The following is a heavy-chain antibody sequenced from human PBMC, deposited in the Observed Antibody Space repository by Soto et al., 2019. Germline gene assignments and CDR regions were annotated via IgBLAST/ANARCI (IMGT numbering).Heavy chain of an antibody. CDR3: ARVVRYCTNGVCYSRQPYYYYGMDV. CDR1: GGSISSYY. J-gene: IGHJ6*02. V-gene: IGHV4-4*07. Sequence: SETRSLTCTVSGGSISSYYWSWIRQPAGKGLEWIGRIYTSGSTNYNPSLKSRVTISVDTSKNQFSLKLSSVTAADTAVYYCARVVRYCTNGVCYSRQPYYYYGMDVWGQGTTVTVSS. CDR2: IYTSGST. D-gene: IGHD2-8*01.